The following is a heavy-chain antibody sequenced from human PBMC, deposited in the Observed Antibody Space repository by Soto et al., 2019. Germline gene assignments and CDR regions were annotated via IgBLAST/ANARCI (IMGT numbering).Heavy chain of an antibody. Sequence: QVQLVESGGGVVQPGRSLRLSCAASGFTFSSYGMHWVRQAPGKGLEWVAVIWYDGSNKYYADSVKGRFTISRDNSKNTLYLQMNSLRAEDTAVYYCAREEIYDSSGYYYSHYYYCMDVWGQGTTVTVSS. V-gene: IGHV3-33*01. J-gene: IGHJ6*02. CDR2: IWYDGSNK. D-gene: IGHD3-22*01. CDR1: GFTFSSYG. CDR3: AREEIYDSSGYYYSHYYYCMDV.